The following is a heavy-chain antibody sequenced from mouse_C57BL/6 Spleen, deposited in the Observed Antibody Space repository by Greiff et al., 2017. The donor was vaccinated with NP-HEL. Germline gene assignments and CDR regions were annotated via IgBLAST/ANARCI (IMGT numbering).Heavy chain of an antibody. CDR2: IRRKSSNYAT. Sequence: EVMLVESGGGLVQPKGSLKLSCAASGFTFNTYAMHWVRQAPGKGLEWVARIRRKSSNYATYYADSVKDRFTISRDDSQSMLYLQMNNLKTEDTAMYYCVRDRDYDWYFDVWGTGTTVTVSS. V-gene: IGHV10-3*01. CDR3: VRDRDYDWYFDV. D-gene: IGHD2-4*01. CDR1: GFTFNTYA. J-gene: IGHJ1*03.